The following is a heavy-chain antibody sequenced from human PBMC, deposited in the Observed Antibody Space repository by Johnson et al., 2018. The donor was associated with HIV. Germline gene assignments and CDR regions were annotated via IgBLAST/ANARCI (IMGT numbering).Heavy chain of an antibody. J-gene: IGHJ3*02. CDR3: ARLDRRSGSYYPGAFDI. V-gene: IGHV3-7*01. Sequence: VQLVESGGGLVQPGGSLRLSCAASGFTFSSYWMSWVRQAPGKGLEWVANIKQDGSEKYYVDSVKGRFTISRDNAKNSLYLQMNSLRAGDTAVYYCARLDRRSGSYYPGAFDIWGQGTMVTVSS. CDR1: GFTFSSYW. D-gene: IGHD1-26*01. CDR2: IKQDGSEK.